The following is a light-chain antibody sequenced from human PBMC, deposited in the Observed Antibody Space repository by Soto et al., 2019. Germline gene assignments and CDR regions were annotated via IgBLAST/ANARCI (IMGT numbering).Light chain of an antibody. Sequence: DIVMTQSPDSLAVSLGERATINCKSSQSVLYSSNNENYLAWYQQKPGQPPNLLIYWSSTRESGVPDRFSGSGSGTDFTLTISSLQAEDVAVYYCQQYYSTPPTFGQGTKVEIK. V-gene: IGKV4-1*01. CDR3: QQYYSTPPT. CDR2: WSS. CDR1: QSVLYSSNNENY. J-gene: IGKJ1*01.